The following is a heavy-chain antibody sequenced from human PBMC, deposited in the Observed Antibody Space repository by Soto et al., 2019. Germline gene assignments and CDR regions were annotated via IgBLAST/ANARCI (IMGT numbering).Heavy chain of an antibody. CDR2: TSDSGKST. D-gene: IGHD3-3*01. V-gene: IGHV3-23*01. J-gene: IGHJ6*02. Sequence: PAGSHRYSVAAAEIVYSGDPSTLVRQAPGKGLEWVSSTSDSGKSTNYADYVKDRFTISRDNSKTTPYLQMTTLRATDTAMYYCVKDWRGSKCPCMDVWGQGITVNVSS. CDR3: VKDWRGSKCPCMDV. CDR1: EIVYSGDP.